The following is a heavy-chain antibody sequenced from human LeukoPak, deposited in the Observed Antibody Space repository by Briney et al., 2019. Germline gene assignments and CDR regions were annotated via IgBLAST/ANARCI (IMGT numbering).Heavy chain of an antibody. J-gene: IGHJ4*02. D-gene: IGHD6-6*01. CDR1: GFTFSNYG. Sequence: PGGSLRLSCAASGFTFSNYGMHWVRQAPGKGLEWVALISFDGSQKYYAASVKGRFTISRDNSRNSLYIQMNSLRTEDTAVYYCVKDQGQVYGYFDSWGQGTLVTVSS. CDR3: VKDQGQVYGYFDS. CDR2: ISFDGSQK. V-gene: IGHV3-30*02.